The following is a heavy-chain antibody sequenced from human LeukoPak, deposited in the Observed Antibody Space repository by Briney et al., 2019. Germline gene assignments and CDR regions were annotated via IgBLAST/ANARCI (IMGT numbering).Heavy chain of an antibody. CDR1: GGSISSYY. Sequence: SETLSLTCTVSGGSISSYYWNWIRQPPGKGLEWIGYIYYTGSTNYNPSLKSRVTISLDTSKNQFSLKLSSVTAADTAVYYCARRSVVTAINFDAFDIWGQGAMVTVSS. J-gene: IGHJ3*02. CDR2: IYYTGST. CDR3: ARRSVVTAINFDAFDI. V-gene: IGHV4-59*08. D-gene: IGHD2-21*02.